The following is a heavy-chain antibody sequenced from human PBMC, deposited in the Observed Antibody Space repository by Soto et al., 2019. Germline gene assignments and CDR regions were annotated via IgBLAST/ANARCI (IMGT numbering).Heavy chain of an antibody. CDR3: ARGWPGGY. CDR2: VNSDGTST. V-gene: IGHV3-74*01. J-gene: IGHJ4*02. D-gene: IGHD2-15*01. CDR1: GLTFSGYW. Sequence: EVQLVQSGGDLVQPGGCLRLSCAASGLTFSGYWMHWVRQAPGKGLVWVSCVNSDGTSTADADSVKGRFTISRDNAKNTVYLPMNRLRAEDTAVYYCARGWPGGYWGQGTLVTVSS.